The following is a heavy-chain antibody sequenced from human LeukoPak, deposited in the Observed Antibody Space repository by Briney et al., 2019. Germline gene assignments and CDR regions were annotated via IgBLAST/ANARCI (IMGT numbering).Heavy chain of an antibody. Sequence: SGPTLVNPTQTLTLTCTFSGFSLSTDGEGVAWIRQPPGKALEWLALIYWDDGKRYSPSLKSRLTITKDTSKNQVVLILTNMDPVDTATYYCARRHHYSNYASASFHYWGQGTLVTVSS. V-gene: IGHV2-5*02. J-gene: IGHJ4*02. D-gene: IGHD4-11*01. CDR2: IYWDDGK. CDR3: ARRHHYSNYASASFHY. CDR1: GFSLSTDGEG.